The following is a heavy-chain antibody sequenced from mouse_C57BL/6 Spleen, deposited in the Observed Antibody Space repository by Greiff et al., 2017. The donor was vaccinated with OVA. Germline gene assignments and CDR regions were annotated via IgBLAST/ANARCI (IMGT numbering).Heavy chain of an antibody. J-gene: IGHJ2*01. CDR3: ATIKGYFDY. CDR1: GYTFTSYW. CDR2: IDPSDSET. Sequence: QVHVKQPGAELVRPGSSVKLSCKASGYTFTSYWMHWVKQRPIQGLEWIGNIDPSDSETHYNQKFKDKATLTVDKSSSTAYMQLSSLTSEDSAVYYCATIKGYFDYWGQGTTLTVSS. V-gene: IGHV1-52*01.